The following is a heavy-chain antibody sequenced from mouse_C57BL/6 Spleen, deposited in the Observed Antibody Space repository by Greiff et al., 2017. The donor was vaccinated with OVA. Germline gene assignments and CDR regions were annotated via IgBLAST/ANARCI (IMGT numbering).Heavy chain of an antibody. CDR2: IYPGSGST. CDR3: ARYANWDKGVFDY. J-gene: IGHJ2*01. D-gene: IGHD4-1*02. V-gene: IGHV1-55*01. Sequence: QVQLQQPGAELVKPGASVKMSCKASGYTFTSYWITWVKQRPGQGLAWIGDIYPGSGSTNYNAKFKSKATLTVDTSSSTAYMQLSSLTSEDSAVYYCARYANWDKGVFDYWGQGTTLTVSS. CDR1: GYTFTSYW.